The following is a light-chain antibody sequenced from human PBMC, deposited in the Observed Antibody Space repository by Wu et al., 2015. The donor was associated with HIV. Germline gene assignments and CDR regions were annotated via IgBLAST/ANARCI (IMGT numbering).Light chain of an antibody. CDR3: QQFNSYPRT. J-gene: IGKJ1*01. CDR2: AAS. Sequence: DIQMTQSPPSVSASVGDRVTITCRASQGISSWLARYQQKPGKAPKLLIYAASSLQSGVPSRFSGSGSGTDFTLTISSLQPEDFATYYCQQFNSYPRTFGQGTKVQIK. V-gene: IGKV1-12*01. CDR1: QGISSW.